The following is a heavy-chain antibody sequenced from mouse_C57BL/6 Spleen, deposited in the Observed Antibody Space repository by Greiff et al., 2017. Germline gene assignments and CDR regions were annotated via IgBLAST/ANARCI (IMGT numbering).Heavy chain of an antibody. D-gene: IGHD1-1*01. CDR1: GYTFTSYW. V-gene: IGHV1-72*01. Sequence: QVQLQQPGAELVKPGASVKLSCKASGYTFTSYWMHWVKQRAGRGLEWIGRIDPNSGGTKYNEKFKSKATLTVDKPSSTAYMQLSSLTSEDSAVYYCARYYYGSSYEGYFDVWGTGTTVTVSS. CDR2: IDPNSGGT. J-gene: IGHJ1*03. CDR3: ARYYYGSSYEGYFDV.